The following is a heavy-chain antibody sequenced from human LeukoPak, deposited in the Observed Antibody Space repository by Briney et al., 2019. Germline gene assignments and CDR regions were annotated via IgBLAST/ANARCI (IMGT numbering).Heavy chain of an antibody. CDR2: INHSGST. CDR3: ALYQGFGELFSD. V-gene: IGHV4-34*01. Sequence: PSETLSLTCAVYGGSFSGYYWSWIRQPTGKGLEWIGEINHSGSTNYNPSLKSRVTISVDTSKNQFSLKLSSVTAADTAVYYCALYQGFGELFSDWGQGTLVTVSS. CDR1: GGSFSGYY. D-gene: IGHD3-10*01. J-gene: IGHJ4*02.